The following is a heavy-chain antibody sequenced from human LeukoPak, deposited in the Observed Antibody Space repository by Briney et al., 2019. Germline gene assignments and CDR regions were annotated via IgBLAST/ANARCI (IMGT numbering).Heavy chain of an antibody. D-gene: IGHD3-16*01. CDR2: ILGSAGFT. CDR1: GFTFGSYG. Sequence: GGSLRLSCATSGFTFGSYGMGWVRQAPGKGLEWVSVILGSAGFTYYGDSVMGRFTISRDISKSALYLQMDNLRAEDTALYYCTKLATFGPGRYFDYWGQGSLVTVSS. CDR3: TKLATFGPGRYFDY. J-gene: IGHJ4*02. V-gene: IGHV3-23*01.